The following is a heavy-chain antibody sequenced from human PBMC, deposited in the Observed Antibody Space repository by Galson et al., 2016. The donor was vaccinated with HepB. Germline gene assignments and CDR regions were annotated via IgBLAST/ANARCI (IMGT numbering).Heavy chain of an antibody. J-gene: IGHJ6*02. V-gene: IGHV1-18*01. CDR3: ARDQWLQWFDYGMDV. Sequence: SVKVSCKASGYTLNTYGISWVRQAPGQGLEWMGWISAYNGNTNYAQKFQGRVTMTTDTTTSAAYMELRSLRSDDTAVFYCARDQWLQWFDYGMDVWGQGTTVTVSS. CDR1: GYTLNTYG. D-gene: IGHD3-10*01. CDR2: ISAYNGNT.